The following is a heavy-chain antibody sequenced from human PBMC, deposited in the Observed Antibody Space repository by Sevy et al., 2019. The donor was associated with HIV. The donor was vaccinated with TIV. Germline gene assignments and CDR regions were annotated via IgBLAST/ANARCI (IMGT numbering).Heavy chain of an antibody. CDR1: GGSFSGYY. V-gene: IGHV4-34*01. Sequence: SETLSLTCAVYGGSFSGYYWSWIRQPPGKGLEWLGEINHSGSTNYNPSLKSRVTISVDTSKNQFSLKLTSVTAADTAVYYCARGTAGYYFDFWGQGTLVTVSS. CDR3: ARGTAGYYFDF. J-gene: IGHJ4*02. D-gene: IGHD2-15*01. CDR2: INHSGST.